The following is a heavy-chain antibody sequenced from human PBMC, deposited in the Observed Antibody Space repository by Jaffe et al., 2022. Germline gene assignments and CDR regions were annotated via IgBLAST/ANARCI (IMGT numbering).Heavy chain of an antibody. V-gene: IGHV3-9*01. CDR1: GFTFDDYA. CDR2: ISWNSGSI. D-gene: IGHD5-18*01. J-gene: IGHJ3*02. CDR3: AKDYRYSYGYDAFDI. Sequence: EVQLVESGGGLVQPGRSLRLSCAASGFTFDDYAMHWVRQAPGKGLEWVSGISWNSGSIGYADSVKGRFTISRDNAKNSLYLQMNSLRAEDTALYYCAKDYRYSYGYDAFDIWGQGTMVTVSS.